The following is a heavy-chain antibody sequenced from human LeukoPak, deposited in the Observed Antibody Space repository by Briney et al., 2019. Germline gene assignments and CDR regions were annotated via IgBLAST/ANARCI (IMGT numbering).Heavy chain of an antibody. J-gene: IGHJ3*02. CDR1: GGSISSYY. CDR3: ARDVYYYDSSGYNDAFDI. D-gene: IGHD3-22*01. CDR2: IYYSGST. Sequence: SETLSLTCTVSGGSISSYYWSWIRQPPGKGLEWIGYIYYSGSTNYNPSLKSRVTISVDTSKNQFSLKLSSVTAADTAVYYCARDVYYYDSSGYNDAFDIWGQGTMVTVSS. V-gene: IGHV4-59*01.